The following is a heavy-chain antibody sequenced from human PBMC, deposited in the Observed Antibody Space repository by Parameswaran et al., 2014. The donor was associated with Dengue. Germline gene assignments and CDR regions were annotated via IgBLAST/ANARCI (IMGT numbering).Heavy chain of an antibody. CDR3: ARGGFGPGSYFDY. CDR2: VSHSGST. D-gene: IGHD3-10*01. Sequence: WIRQPPGKGLEWIGEVSHSGSTNYKSSLKSRVTISADTSKNQFSLRLISVTAADTAVYYCARGGFGPGSYFDYWGQGNLVTVSS. V-gene: IGHV4-34*01. J-gene: IGHJ4*02.